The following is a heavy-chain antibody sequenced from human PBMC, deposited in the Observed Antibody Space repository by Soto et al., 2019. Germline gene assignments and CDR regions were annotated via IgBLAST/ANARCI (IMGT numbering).Heavy chain of an antibody. V-gene: IGHV3-74*01. CDR2: IDGVGTGT. CDR3: TTVFEY. J-gene: IGHJ4*02. Sequence: EVQLVQSGGGSVQPGGSLRLSCAASGFTFTNYWMHWVRQVPGKGLVWVSRIDGVGTGTSYSDSVRGRFTISRDNAENMLYLQMNSLRAEDTAVYYCTTVFEYLGQGTLVTVSS. CDR1: GFTFTNYW.